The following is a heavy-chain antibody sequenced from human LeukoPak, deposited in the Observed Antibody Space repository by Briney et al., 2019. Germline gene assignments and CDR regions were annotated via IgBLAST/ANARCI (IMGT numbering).Heavy chain of an antibody. J-gene: IGHJ4*02. Sequence: QPGGSLRLFCAASGFTFSSYGMHWVRQAPGKGLEWVAVIWYNGSNKYYADSVKGRFTISRDNSKNTLYLQMNSLRAEDTAVYYCARDATPYCGGDCSLDYWGQGTLVTVSS. CDR2: IWYNGSNK. CDR3: ARDATPYCGGDCSLDY. V-gene: IGHV3-33*01. D-gene: IGHD2-21*02. CDR1: GFTFSSYG.